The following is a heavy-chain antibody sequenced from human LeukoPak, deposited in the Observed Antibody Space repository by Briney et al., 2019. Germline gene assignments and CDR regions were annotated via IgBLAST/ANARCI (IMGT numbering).Heavy chain of an antibody. CDR2: IIPIFGTA. CDR3: AQYYYDSSGSYYFDY. Sequence: ASVKVXXKASGGXXSSYAISWVRQAPGQGLEWMGGIIPIFGTANYAQKFQGRVTITADESTSTAYMELSSLRSEDTAVYYCAQYYYDSSGSYYFDYWGQGTLVTVSS. J-gene: IGHJ4*02. V-gene: IGHV1-69*13. D-gene: IGHD3-22*01. CDR1: GGXXSSYA.